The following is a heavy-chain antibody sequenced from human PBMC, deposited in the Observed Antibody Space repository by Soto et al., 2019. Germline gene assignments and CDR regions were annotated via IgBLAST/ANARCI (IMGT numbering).Heavy chain of an antibody. V-gene: IGHV3-23*01. Sequence: EVQLLESGGGLVQPGGSLRLSCAASGYTFSNYAMTWVRQAPGKGLEWVACISNGGDYTYYADAVKGRVTISRDKSKNTMYLQMNGLRAEDTAVYYCAKDNGPFGTNDWYFEVWGRGTLVTVSP. D-gene: IGHD2-8*01. CDR1: GYTFSNYA. CDR2: ISNGGDYT. CDR3: AKDNGPFGTNDWYFEV. J-gene: IGHJ2*01.